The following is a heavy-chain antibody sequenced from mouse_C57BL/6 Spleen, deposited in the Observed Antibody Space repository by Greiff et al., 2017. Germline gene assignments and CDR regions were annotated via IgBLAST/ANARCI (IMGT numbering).Heavy chain of an antibody. J-gene: IGHJ2*01. CDR3: TRRGHYSNSYFDY. CDR2: IDPKTGGT. CDR1: GYTFTDYE. D-gene: IGHD2-5*01. V-gene: IGHV1-15*01. Sequence: VKLQESGAELVRPGASVTLSCKASGYTFTDYEMHWVKQTPVHGLEWIGAIDPKTGGTAYNQKFKGKAILTADKSSSTAYMELRSLTSEDSAVYYCTRRGHYSNSYFDYWGQGTTLTVSS.